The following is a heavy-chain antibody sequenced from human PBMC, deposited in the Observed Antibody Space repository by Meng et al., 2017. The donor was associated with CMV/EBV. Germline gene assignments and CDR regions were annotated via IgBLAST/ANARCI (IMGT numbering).Heavy chain of an antibody. CDR1: GYTFTSYD. J-gene: IGHJ6*02. CDR2: MNPNSGNT. Sequence: ASVKVSCKASGYTFTSYDINWVGQATGQGLEGMGWMNPNSGNTGYAQKFQGRVTITRNTSISTACMELSSLRSEDTAVYYCSGGYHTIFGVVRSMDVWGQGTTVTVSS. V-gene: IGHV1-8*03. D-gene: IGHD3-3*01. CDR3: SGGYHTIFGVVRSMDV.